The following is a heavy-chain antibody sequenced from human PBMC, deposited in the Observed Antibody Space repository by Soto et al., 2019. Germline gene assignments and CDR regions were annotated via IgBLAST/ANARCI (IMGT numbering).Heavy chain of an antibody. CDR3: ARERHDGARLDP. Sequence: QVQLQESGPGLVKPSQTLSLTCTVSGSSISSGDYYWCWIRQPTGKCLEWIGYIYHSGRTYYNPCLKSRVTIPVDTSKTQFSLKLSSVTAAHTAVYYCARERHDGARLDPWGQGTLVTVSS. V-gene: IGHV4-30-4*01. CDR2: IYHSGRT. J-gene: IGHJ5*02. CDR1: GSSISSGDYY. D-gene: IGHD3-3*01.